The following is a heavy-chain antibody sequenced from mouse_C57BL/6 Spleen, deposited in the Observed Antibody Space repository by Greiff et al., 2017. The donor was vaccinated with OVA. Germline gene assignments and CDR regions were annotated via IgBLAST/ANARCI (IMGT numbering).Heavy chain of an antibody. CDR1: GFTFSSYA. CDR3: ARKWANWDVPFAY. CDR2: ISDGGSYT. V-gene: IGHV5-4*03. Sequence: EVKLMEPGGGLVKPGGSLKLSCAASGFTFSSYAMSWVRQTPEKRLEWVATISDGGSYTYYPDNVKGRFTISIDNAKNNLYLQMSHLKSEDTAIYYCARKWANWDVPFAYWGKGTMVTVSA. D-gene: IGHD4-1*01. J-gene: IGHJ3*01.